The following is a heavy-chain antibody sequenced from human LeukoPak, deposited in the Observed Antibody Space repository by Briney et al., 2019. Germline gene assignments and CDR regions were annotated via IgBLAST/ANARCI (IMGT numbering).Heavy chain of an antibody. J-gene: IGHJ5*02. CDR2: INLNSGGT. V-gene: IGHV1-2*04. CDR1: GYTFTGYY. D-gene: IGHD2-15*01. CDR3: ARPSCSGGSCYSQFDP. Sequence: ASVKVSCKASGYTFTGYYMHWVRQAPGQGLEWMGWINLNSGGTNYAQKFQGWVTMTRDTSISTAYMELSRLRSDDTAVYYCARPSCSGGSCYSQFDPWGQGTLVTVSS.